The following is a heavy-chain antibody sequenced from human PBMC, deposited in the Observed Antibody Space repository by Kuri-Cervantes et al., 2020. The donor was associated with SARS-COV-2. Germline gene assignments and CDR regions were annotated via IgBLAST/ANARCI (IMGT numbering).Heavy chain of an antibody. CDR2: IRYDGSNK. CDR1: GFTFSSYA. V-gene: IGHV3-30*02. D-gene: IGHD5-18*01. J-gene: IGHJ4*02. CDR3: ANDGGDTVLLFDY. Sequence: GGSLRLSCAASGFTFSSYAMSWVRQAPGKGLEWVAFIRYDGSNKYYADSVKGRATISRDNSKNSLYLQMNSLRAEDTAVYYCANDGGDTVLLFDYWGQGTLVTVSS.